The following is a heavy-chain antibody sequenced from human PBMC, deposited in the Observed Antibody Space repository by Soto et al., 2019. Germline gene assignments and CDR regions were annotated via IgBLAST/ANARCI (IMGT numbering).Heavy chain of an antibody. J-gene: IGHJ4*02. Sequence: SETLSLTCAVYGGSFSGYYLSWIRQPPGKGLERIGEINHSGSTNYNPSLKSRVTISVDTSKNQFSLKLSSVTAADTAVYYCARRSYYDFWSGYYHPNGFDYWGQGTLVTVSS. CDR2: INHSGST. CDR1: GGSFSGYY. V-gene: IGHV4-34*01. CDR3: ARRSYYDFWSGYYHPNGFDY. D-gene: IGHD3-3*01.